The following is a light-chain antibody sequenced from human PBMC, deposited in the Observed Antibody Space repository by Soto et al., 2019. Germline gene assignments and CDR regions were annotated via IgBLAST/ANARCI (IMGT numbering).Light chain of an antibody. Sequence: DIQLTQSPSFLSASVGDRVTITCRASQGISSYLAWYQQKPGKAPKLLIYAASTLQSGVPSRFSGSGSGTEFTLTISSLQPEDFATYYCQQYNTYPLTFGGGTTVDIK. V-gene: IGKV1-9*01. J-gene: IGKJ4*01. CDR2: AAS. CDR3: QQYNTYPLT. CDR1: QGISSY.